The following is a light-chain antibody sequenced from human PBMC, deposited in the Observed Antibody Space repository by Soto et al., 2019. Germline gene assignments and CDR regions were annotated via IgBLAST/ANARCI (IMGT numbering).Light chain of an antibody. V-gene: IGKV1-17*01. J-gene: IGKJ1*01. CDR3: LQYWDYSWT. CDR1: QVIGNR. CDR2: STS. Sequence: IQMTQSQSSLSASVGDRVTVPCRASQVIGNRYIGWYQQTVGRPSKRLIYSTSVLQSGVPSRFSGSGSGTEFGLTISSLQPEDSATYYCLQYWDYSWTFGQVSKVDI.